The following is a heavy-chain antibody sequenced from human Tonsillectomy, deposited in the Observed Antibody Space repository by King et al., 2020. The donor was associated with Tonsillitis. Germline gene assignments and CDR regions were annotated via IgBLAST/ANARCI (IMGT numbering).Heavy chain of an antibody. J-gene: IGHJ4*02. CDR2: VKHDGSEK. V-gene: IGHV3-7*01. Sequence: VQLVESGGGLVQPGGSLRLSCAASGFTFNVHWMTWVRQAPGKGLEWVANVKHDGSEKYYVDSVKGRFTISRDNAKNSLYLQMNSLRAEDTAIYYCAGDRWGSSSRTFDYGGQGPLVTVSS. CDR3: AGDRWGSSSRTFDY. CDR1: GFTFNVHW. D-gene: IGHD6-6*01.